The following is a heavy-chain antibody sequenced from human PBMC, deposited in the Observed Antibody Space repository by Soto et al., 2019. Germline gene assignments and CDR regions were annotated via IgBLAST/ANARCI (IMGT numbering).Heavy chain of an antibody. D-gene: IGHD6-19*01. CDR3: ARFVMSTYSSGWNYYYYYGIDV. V-gene: IGHV3-7*01. CDR1: GFTFSSYW. CDR2: IKQDGSEK. Sequence: PGGSLRLSCAASGFTFSSYWMSWVRQAPGKGLEWVANIKQDGSEKYYVDSVKGRFTISRDNAKNSLYLQMNSLRAEDTAVYYCARFVMSTYSSGWNYYYYYGIDVWGQGTTVTVSS. J-gene: IGHJ6*02.